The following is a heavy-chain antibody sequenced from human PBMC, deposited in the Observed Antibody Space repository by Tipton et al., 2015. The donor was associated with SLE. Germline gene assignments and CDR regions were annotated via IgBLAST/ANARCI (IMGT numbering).Heavy chain of an antibody. Sequence: TLSLTCTVSGTSISSDYWSWIRQPPGKELEWIGYVYDSGNTNYKTSLKNRVSISMHTSNNQFSLELNSVTAADTAVYYCARVAYDFWSGPSTSGNYHDYWGQGSLVTVSS. J-gene: IGHJ4*02. CDR2: VYDSGNT. CDR3: ARVAYDFWSGPSTSGNYHDY. CDR1: GTSISSDY. D-gene: IGHD3-3*01. V-gene: IGHV4-59*01.